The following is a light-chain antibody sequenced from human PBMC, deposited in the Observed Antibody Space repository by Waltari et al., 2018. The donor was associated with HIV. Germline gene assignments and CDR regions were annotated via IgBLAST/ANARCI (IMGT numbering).Light chain of an antibody. CDR1: SSDVGGYNY. CDR3: CSHVGSYTYV. V-gene: IGLV2-11*01. Sequence: QSALTQPRSVSGSPGQSVTISCTGTSSDVGGYNYVSWYQQHPGKAPKLMIYDVSKRPSGVPDRFSGSKSGNTASLTISGLQAEDEADFYCCSHVGSYTYVFGTGTKVTVL. J-gene: IGLJ1*01. CDR2: DVS.